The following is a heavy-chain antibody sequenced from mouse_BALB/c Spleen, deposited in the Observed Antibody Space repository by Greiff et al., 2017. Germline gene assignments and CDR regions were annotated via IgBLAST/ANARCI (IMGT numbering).Heavy chain of an antibody. CDR1: GYSITSDYA. V-gene: IGHV3-2*02. CDR3: ARRTARAFDY. D-gene: IGHD3-2*01. Sequence: EVKLQESGPGLVKPSQSLSLTCTVTGYSITSDYAWNWIRQFPGNKLEWMGYISYSGSTSYNPSLKSRISITRDTSKNQFFLQLNSVTTEDTATYYCARRTARAFDYWGQGTTLTVSS. J-gene: IGHJ2*01. CDR2: ISYSGST.